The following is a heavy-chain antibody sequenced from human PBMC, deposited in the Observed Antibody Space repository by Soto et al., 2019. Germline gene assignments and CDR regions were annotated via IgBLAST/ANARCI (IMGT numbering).Heavy chain of an antibody. D-gene: IGHD2-21*02. J-gene: IGHJ4*02. V-gene: IGHV3-23*01. CDR3: AKTSSASGRDCPGH. CDR1: GLTFSSYG. Sequence: EVQVLESGGGLARPGGSVTLSCATSGLTFSSYGMTWVRQAPGKGLEWVSAISASGDSTFYADSLGGRFTISRDNSKNTVYLQMKSLRAGDTATYYCAKTSSASGRDCPGHWGQGTQVTVSS. CDR2: ISASGDST.